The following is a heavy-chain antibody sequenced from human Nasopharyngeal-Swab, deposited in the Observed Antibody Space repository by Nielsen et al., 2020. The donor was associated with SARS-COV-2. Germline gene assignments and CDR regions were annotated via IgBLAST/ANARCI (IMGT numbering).Heavy chain of an antibody. Sequence: ASVKVSCKASGRTITTNYMHWVRQAPGQGLEWMGIISPNGGTTNYARKLQGRLIMTRDTSTSTVYMELTSLTSEDTAAYFCARDLGTAILKDWGQGTLVTVSP. CDR1: GRTITTNY. D-gene: IGHD5-18*01. CDR2: ISPNGGTT. V-gene: IGHV1-46*04. J-gene: IGHJ4*02. CDR3: ARDLGTAILKD.